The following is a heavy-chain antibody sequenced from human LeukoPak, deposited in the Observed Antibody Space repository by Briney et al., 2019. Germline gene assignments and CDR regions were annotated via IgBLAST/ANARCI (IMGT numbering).Heavy chain of an antibody. V-gene: IGHV3-33*01. D-gene: IGHD4-17*01. CDR2: IWYDGSNK. J-gene: IGHJ4*02. CDR3: ARATTTRTRFDY. CDR1: GITFRNYG. Sequence: PGGSLRLSCAASGITFRNYGMHWVRQAPGKGLEWVAVIWYDGSNKDYADSVKGRFTVSRDNSRDTLFLQMNSLRDEDTAVYFCARATTTRTRFDYWGQGTLVTVSS.